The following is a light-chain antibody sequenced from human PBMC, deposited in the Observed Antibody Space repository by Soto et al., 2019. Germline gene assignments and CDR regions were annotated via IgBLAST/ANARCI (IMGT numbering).Light chain of an antibody. Sequence: SQGTQSPSTLSAFVRGRVTITFRASQSISSWLAWYQQRPGKAPKLLIYDASSLQSGVPSRFSGSGSGTEFTLTISSLQPDDFATYYCQQYNSYSPAFGQGTKVDIK. J-gene: IGKJ1*01. CDR2: DAS. V-gene: IGKV1-5*01. CDR1: QSISSW. CDR3: QQYNSYSPA.